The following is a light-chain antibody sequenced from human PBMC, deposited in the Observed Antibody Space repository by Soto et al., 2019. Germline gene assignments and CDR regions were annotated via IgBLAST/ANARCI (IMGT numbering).Light chain of an antibody. Sequence: DIQMTQSPSSLSAFAGARVTISCRASQTISNYLNWYQQKPGKAPKLLIYAASGLQSGVPSRFSGSGSGTDFTLTISRLQPEDYANYYCQQSYNIPFTFGPGTKVDIK. CDR3: QQSYNIPFT. V-gene: IGKV1-39*01. CDR1: QTISNY. J-gene: IGKJ3*01. CDR2: AAS.